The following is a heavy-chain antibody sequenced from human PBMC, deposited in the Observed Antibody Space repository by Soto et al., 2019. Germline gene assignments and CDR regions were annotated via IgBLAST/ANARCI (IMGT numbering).Heavy chain of an antibody. CDR1: GYTFTGYY. CDR3: ARVPIAARPYYYYYGMDV. CDR2: INPNSGGT. V-gene: IGHV1-2*04. J-gene: IGHJ6*04. D-gene: IGHD6-6*01. Sequence: ASVKVSCKASGYTFTGYYMHWVRQAPGQGLEWMGWINPNSGGTNYAQKFQGWVTMNRDTSISTAYMELSRLRSDDTAVYYCARVPIAARPYYYYYGMDVWGEGTKVTVSS.